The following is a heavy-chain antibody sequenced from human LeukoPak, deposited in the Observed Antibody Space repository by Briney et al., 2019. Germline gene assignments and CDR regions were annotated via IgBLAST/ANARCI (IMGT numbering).Heavy chain of an antibody. CDR1: GFAFSSYA. D-gene: IGHD1-26*01. Sequence: GGSLRLSCTASGFAFSSYAMSWVRQAPGVGLEWVSAIDGGGGRTWHADSVRGRFTISRDNSKNTLYLQMNSLRAEDTAVYYCAKGLGATRYYFDYWGQGTLVTVSS. J-gene: IGHJ4*02. CDR3: AKGLGATRYYFDY. CDR2: IDGGGGRT. V-gene: IGHV3-23*01.